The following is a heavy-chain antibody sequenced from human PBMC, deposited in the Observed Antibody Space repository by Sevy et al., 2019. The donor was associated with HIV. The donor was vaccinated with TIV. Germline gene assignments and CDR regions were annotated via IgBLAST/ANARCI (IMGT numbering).Heavy chain of an antibody. CDR2: IYYSGST. Sequence: SETLSLTCTVSGGSISSSSYYWGWIRQPPGKGLEWIGSIYYSGSTYYNPSLKSRVTISVDTSNNQFSLKLSSVTAADTAVYYCARYYYGSGSSPQPKYYFDYWGQGTLVTVSS. D-gene: IGHD3-10*01. CDR1: GGSISSSSYY. V-gene: IGHV4-39*01. CDR3: ARYYYGSGSSPQPKYYFDY. J-gene: IGHJ4*02.